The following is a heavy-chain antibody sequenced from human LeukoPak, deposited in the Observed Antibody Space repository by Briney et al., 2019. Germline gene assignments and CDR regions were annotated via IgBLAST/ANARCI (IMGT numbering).Heavy chain of an antibody. D-gene: IGHD4-17*01. CDR1: GFTFSSYE. CDR2: ISSSGSTI. Sequence: GGSLRLSCAASGFTFSSYEMNWVRQAPGKGLEWVSYISSSGSTIYYADSVKGRFTISRDNSKNTLYLQMNSLRAEDTAVYYCAKSTPTVTTPDAFDIWGQGTMVTVSS. CDR3: AKSTPTVTTPDAFDI. J-gene: IGHJ3*02. V-gene: IGHV3-48*03.